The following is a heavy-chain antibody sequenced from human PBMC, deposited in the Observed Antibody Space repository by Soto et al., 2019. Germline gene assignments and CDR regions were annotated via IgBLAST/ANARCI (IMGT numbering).Heavy chain of an antibody. V-gene: IGHV1-69*01. CDR1: VDTFSSYI. CDR2: IIPMFGTA. CDR3: ARGGPIGRWFDP. D-gene: IGHD3-10*01. Sequence: QVQLVQSGAEVKKPGSSVKVSCKASVDTFSSYIMTWLRQAPGQGLEWMGGIIPMFGTANTAQKFQGRVTITADESTNTAHMELRSLRSEDTAVYYCARGGPIGRWFDPWGQGTLVIVSS. J-gene: IGHJ5*02.